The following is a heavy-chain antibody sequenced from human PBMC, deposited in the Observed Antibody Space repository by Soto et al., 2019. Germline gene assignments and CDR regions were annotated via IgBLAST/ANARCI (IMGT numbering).Heavy chain of an antibody. CDR1: GFTFSSYS. CDR3: VRDRSPAMVNYDAFDL. D-gene: IGHD5-18*01. Sequence: GGSLRRSCSASGFTFSSYSMNRVRQAPGKGLEWVSSITSSSSYIYYADSVKGRFTISRDNAKNSLYLQMNSQRAEDTTVYYCVRDRSPAMVNYDAFDLWRQATMVT. CDR2: ITSSSSYI. J-gene: IGHJ3*01. V-gene: IGHV3-21*01.